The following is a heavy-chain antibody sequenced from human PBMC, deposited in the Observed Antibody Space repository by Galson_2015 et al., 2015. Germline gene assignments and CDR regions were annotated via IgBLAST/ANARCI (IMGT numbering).Heavy chain of an antibody. D-gene: IGHD5/OR15-5a*01. J-gene: IGHJ5*02. V-gene: IGHV3-7*01. CDR1: GFAFGSYT. CDR3: ARGFMSRFDA. Sequence: SLRLSCAASGFAFGSYTMSWVRQAPGKGLEWVAKMKEDGNEIYYLDSVKGRFTISRDNANNLLHLQMNSFRADDTGVYFCARGFMSRFDAWGQGTTISVSS. CDR2: MKEDGNEI.